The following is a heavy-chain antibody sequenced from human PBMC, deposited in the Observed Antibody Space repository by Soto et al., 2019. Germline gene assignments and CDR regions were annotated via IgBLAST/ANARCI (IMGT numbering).Heavy chain of an antibody. CDR2: IDYSGST. D-gene: IGHD3-10*01. V-gene: IGHV4-39*01. Sequence: QLQLQESGPGLVKPSDTLSLTCTVYGGSISSSSYYWGWIRQPPGKGLEWIVSIDYSGSTYYNPSLKRRVTIFVHTSKNQCSLKLRSVTAADTAVYYCSSSLNTMAPEADWGQGSLVTVSP. CDR3: SSSLNTMAPEAD. J-gene: IGHJ1*01. CDR1: GGSISSSSYY.